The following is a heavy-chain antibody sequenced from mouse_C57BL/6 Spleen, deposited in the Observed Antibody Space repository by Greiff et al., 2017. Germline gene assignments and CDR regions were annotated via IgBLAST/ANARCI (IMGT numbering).Heavy chain of an antibody. J-gene: IGHJ2*01. D-gene: IGHD4-1*01. V-gene: IGHV1-5*01. CDR3: TRTGETGPYDYDY. CDR2: IYPGNSDT. Sequence: EVQLQQSGTVLARPGASVKMSCKTSGYTFTSYWMHWVKQRPGQGLEWIGAIYPGNSDTSYNQKFKGKAKLTAVTSASTAYMERSSLTTEDSAVYYCTRTGETGPYDYDYWGQGTTLTVAS. CDR1: GYTFTSYW.